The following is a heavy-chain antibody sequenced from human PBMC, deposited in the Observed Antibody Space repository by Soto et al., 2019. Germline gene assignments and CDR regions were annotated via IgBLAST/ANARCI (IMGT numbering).Heavy chain of an antibody. CDR1: GASVSDGY. V-gene: IGHV4-59*08. J-gene: IGHJ4*02. CDR2: IYYSGST. Sequence: PSETLSLTCTVSGASVSDGYWSWIRQPPGKGLEWIGYIYYSGSTNYNPSLKSRVTISVDTSKNQFSLKLSSVTAADTDVYYCARRYGGTIDYWGQGTLVTVS. CDR3: ARRYGGTIDY. D-gene: IGHD4-17*01.